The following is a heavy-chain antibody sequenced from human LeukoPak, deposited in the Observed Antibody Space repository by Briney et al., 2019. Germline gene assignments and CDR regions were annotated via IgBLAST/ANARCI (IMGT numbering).Heavy chain of an antibody. Sequence: GGSLRLSCAASGITFRSYGMHWVRQAPGKGLEWVAFIWYDGSNKYYADSVKGRFTISRDNSRNTLFLQMNSLRAEDTAVYYCATDRATQYFDYWGQGTLVTVSS. V-gene: IGHV3-30*02. CDR2: IWYDGSNK. J-gene: IGHJ4*02. D-gene: IGHD2-15*01. CDR3: ATDRATQYFDY. CDR1: GITFRSYG.